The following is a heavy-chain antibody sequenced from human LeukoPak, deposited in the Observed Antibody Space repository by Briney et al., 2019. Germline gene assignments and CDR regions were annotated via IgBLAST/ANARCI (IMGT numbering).Heavy chain of an antibody. CDR1: GFTFSSYA. CDR3: AKDLHYYDSSGYSPFDY. J-gene: IGHJ4*02. V-gene: IGHV3-23*01. Sequence: GGSLRLSCAASGFTFSSYAMSWVRQAPGKGLEWVSAISGSGGSTYYADSVKGRFTISRDNSKNTLYLQMNSLRAEDTAVHYCAKDLHYYDSSGYSPFDYWGQGTLVTVSS. CDR2: ISGSGGST. D-gene: IGHD3-22*01.